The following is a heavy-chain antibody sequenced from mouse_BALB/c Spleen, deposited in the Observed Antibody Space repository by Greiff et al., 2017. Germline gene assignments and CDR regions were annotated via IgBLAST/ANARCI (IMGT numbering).Heavy chain of an antibody. Sequence: VQLQQSGAELVKPGASVKLSCTASGFNIKDNYMYWVNQRPEQGLEWIGRIDPANGNTKYDPKFKGKATITADTSSNTAFLQLNILTSEDTAGYYCARSDYYDSGIAYWGQGTLVTVSA. CDR3: ARSDYYDSGIAY. D-gene: IGHD2-4*01. V-gene: IGHV14-3*02. J-gene: IGHJ3*01. CDR1: GFNIKDNY. CDR2: IDPANGNT.